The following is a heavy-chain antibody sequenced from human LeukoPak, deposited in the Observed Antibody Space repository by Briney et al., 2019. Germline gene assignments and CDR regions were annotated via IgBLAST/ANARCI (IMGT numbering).Heavy chain of an antibody. V-gene: IGHV4-38-2*02. CDR3: ARDTYGSGSFDI. D-gene: IGHD3-10*01. Sequence: SETLSLTCTVSGYSISSGYYWGWIRQPPGKGLEWIGSICHSGSTYYNPSLKSRVTISVDTSKNQFSLKLSSVTAADTAVYYCARDTYGSGSFDIWGQGTMVTVSS. CDR2: ICHSGST. CDR1: GYSISSGYY. J-gene: IGHJ3*02.